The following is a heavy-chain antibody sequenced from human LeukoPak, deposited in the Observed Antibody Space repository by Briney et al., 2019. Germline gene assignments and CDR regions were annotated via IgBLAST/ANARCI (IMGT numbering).Heavy chain of an antibody. CDR2: ISSSSSYI. CDR1: GFTFSTYS. J-gene: IGHJ4*02. Sequence: GGSLRLSCAASGFTFSTYSMNWVRQAPGKGLEWVSFISSSSSYIYYADSVKGRFTISRDNAKNSLYLQMNSLRAEDTAVYFCARDKGGMVPFDYWGQGTLVTVSS. V-gene: IGHV3-21*01. D-gene: IGHD3-10*01. CDR3: ARDKGGMVPFDY.